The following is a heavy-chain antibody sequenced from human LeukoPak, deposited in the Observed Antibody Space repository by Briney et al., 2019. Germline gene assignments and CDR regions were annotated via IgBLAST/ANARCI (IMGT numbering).Heavy chain of an antibody. Sequence: SETLSLTCAVYGGSFSGYYWSWIRQPPGKGLEWIGEINHSGSTNYNPSLKSRVTIAVDTSKNQFSLKLSSVTAADTAVYYCARVPVAAVAGTAEGAFDIWGQGTMVTVSS. J-gene: IGHJ3*02. CDR2: INHSGST. D-gene: IGHD6-19*01. V-gene: IGHV4-34*01. CDR3: ARVPVAAVAGTAEGAFDI. CDR1: GGSFSGYY.